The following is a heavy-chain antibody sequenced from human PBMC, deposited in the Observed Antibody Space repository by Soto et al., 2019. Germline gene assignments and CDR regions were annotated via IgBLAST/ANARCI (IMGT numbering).Heavy chain of an antibody. D-gene: IGHD1-26*01. Sequence: PGGSLRLSCAASGFTFNNYGIHWVRQAPGKGLEWVALIWHDGSNKGYADSVKGRFTISRDNSKNTVNLQMNSLRVEDTAVYYCTRAAIKGELLDYWGQGTQVTVSS. CDR1: GFTFNNYG. CDR3: TRAAIKGELLDY. V-gene: IGHV3-33*01. J-gene: IGHJ4*02. CDR2: IWHDGSNK.